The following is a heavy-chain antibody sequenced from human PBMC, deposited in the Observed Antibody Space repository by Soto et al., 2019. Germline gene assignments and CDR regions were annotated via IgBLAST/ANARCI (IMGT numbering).Heavy chain of an antibody. D-gene: IGHD2-2*01. CDR2: ISHTGTT. CDR3: ARLISSPDDYFDY. Sequence: SETLSLTCAVSGESISGSQCWSWVRLPPGKGLEWIGEISHTGTTNYNPSLKSRVTMSVDKPKKQFSLDLTSVTAADTAVYYCARLISSPDDYFDYSCQGIVV. CDR1: GESISGSQC. J-gene: IGHJ4*02. V-gene: IGHV4-4*02.